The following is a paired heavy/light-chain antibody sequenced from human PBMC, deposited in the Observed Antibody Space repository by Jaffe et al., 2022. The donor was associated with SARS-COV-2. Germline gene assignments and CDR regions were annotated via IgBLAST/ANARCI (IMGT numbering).Heavy chain of an antibody. D-gene: IGHD2-15*01. V-gene: IGHV4-59*01. CDR2: IYNRETSGTT. Sequence: QVQLQESGPGLVKPSETLSLTCTVSGGSISNYYWSWIRQSPGKGLEWIGYIYNRETSGTTNYNPSLKSRVTISVDRSKNQFSLKLSSVTAADSAVYYCAREKSAGICSGHPCQRLDVWGQGTTVTVSS. J-gene: IGHJ6*02. CDR1: GGSISNYY. CDR3: AREKSAGICSGHPCQRLDV.
Light chain of an antibody. Sequence: QAVVTQEPSLTVSPGGTVTLTCDSSTGAVTSDHYPYWLQQKPGQAPTTLIYDTTYKHSWTPARFSGSLLGGKAALTLSGAQPDDEAEYYCLLAYNGPRVFGGGTKLTVL. V-gene: IGLV7-46*01. CDR3: LLAYNGPRV. CDR1: TGAVTSDHY. J-gene: IGLJ2*01. CDR2: DTT.